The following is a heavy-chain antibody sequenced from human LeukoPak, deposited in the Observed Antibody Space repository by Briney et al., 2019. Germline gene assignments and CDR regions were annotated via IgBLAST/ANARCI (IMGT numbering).Heavy chain of an antibody. CDR2: ISSSSSTI. CDR1: GFTFSSYS. CDR3: AELGITMIRGV. D-gene: IGHD3-22*01. Sequence: GGSLRLSCAASGFTFSSYSMNWVRQAPGKGLEWVSYISSSSSTIYYADSVKGRFTISRDNAKNSLYLQMNSLRADDTAVYSCAELGITMIRGVWGKGTTVTISS. J-gene: IGHJ6*04. V-gene: IGHV3-48*04.